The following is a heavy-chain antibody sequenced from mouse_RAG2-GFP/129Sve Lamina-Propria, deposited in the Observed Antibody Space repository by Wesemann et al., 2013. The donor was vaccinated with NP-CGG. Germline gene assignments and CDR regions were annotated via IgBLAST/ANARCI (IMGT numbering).Heavy chain of an antibody. V-gene: IGHV1-69*01. D-gene: IGHD3-2*02. CDR3: ARSGAQATGFAY. Sequence: QVQLQQPGAELVMPGASVKLSCKASGYTFTSYWMHWVKQRPGQGLEWIGEIDPSDSYTNYNQKFKGKATLTVDKSSSTAYMQLSSLTSEDSAVYYCARSGAQATGFAYWGQGTLVTVSA. J-gene: IGHJ3*01. CDR1: GYTFTSYW. CDR2: IDPSDSYT.